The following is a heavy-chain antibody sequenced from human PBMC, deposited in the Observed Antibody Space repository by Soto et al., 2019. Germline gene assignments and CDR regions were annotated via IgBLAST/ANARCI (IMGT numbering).Heavy chain of an antibody. Sequence: GGSLRLSCAASGFTFSGSAMHWVRQASGKGLEWVGRIRSKANSYATAYAASVKGRFTISRDDSRNTAYLQMNSLKTEDTAVYYCTSQGAELYYFDYSSQGTLVTVSS. J-gene: IGHJ4*02. CDR3: TSQGAELYYFDY. D-gene: IGHD3-10*01. CDR1: GFTFSGSA. V-gene: IGHV3-73*01. CDR2: IRSKANSYAT.